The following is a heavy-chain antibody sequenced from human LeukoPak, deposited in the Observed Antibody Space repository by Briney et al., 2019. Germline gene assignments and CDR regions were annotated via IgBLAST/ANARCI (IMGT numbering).Heavy chain of an antibody. CDR1: GFTFSDYY. CDR3: ARPLWFGEPSSGFDY. D-gene: IGHD3-10*01. Sequence: GGSLRLSCAASGFTFSDYYMSWIRQAPGKGLEWVSYISGSGSTIYYADSVKGRFTISRDNAKNSLYLQMNSLRAEDTAVYYCARPLWFGEPSSGFDYWGQGTLVTVSS. CDR2: ISGSGSTI. V-gene: IGHV3-11*01. J-gene: IGHJ4*02.